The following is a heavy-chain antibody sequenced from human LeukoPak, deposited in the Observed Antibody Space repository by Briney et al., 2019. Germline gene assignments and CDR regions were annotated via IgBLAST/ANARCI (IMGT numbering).Heavy chain of an antibody. Sequence: PSETLSLTCAVYGGSFSGYYWSWIRQPPGKGLEWIGEINHSGNTNYNPSLKSRVTISVDTSKNQFSLKLSSVTAADTAVYYCARVGSSGYSPRGPGDYWGQGTLVTVSS. CDR3: ARVGSSGYSPRGPGDY. D-gene: IGHD3-22*01. CDR1: GGSFSGYY. V-gene: IGHV4-34*01. J-gene: IGHJ4*02. CDR2: INHSGNT.